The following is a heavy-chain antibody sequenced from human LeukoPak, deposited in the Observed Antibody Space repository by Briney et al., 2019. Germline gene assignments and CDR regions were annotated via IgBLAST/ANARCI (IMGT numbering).Heavy chain of an antibody. J-gene: IGHJ4*02. CDR2: ISYDGSNK. V-gene: IGHV3-30-3*01. D-gene: IGHD2-2*01. CDR3: ARDLCSSTSCYVFDY. CDR1: GFTFSSYA. Sequence: GGSLRLSCAASGFTFSSYAMHWVRQAPGKGLEWVAVISYDGSNKYYADSVKGRFTISRDNSKNTLYLQMNSLRAEDTVVYYCARDLCSSTSCYVFDYWGQGTLVTVSS.